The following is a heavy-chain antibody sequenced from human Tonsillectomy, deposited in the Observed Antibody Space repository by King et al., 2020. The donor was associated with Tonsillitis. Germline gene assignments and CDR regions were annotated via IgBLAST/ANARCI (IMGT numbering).Heavy chain of an antibody. Sequence: QLVQSGVEVREPGASVKVSCEASGYTFTPYTMHWVRQAPGQRLEWMGWINAGNGNTMYSENFQGRVTITRDTSASTAYMELSSLRSEDTAVYYCARAPSTVTTFRYFDLWGRGTLVTVSS. CDR1: GYTFTPYT. D-gene: IGHD4-17*01. V-gene: IGHV1-3*01. J-gene: IGHJ2*01. CDR3: ARAPSTVTTFRYFDL. CDR2: INAGNGNT.